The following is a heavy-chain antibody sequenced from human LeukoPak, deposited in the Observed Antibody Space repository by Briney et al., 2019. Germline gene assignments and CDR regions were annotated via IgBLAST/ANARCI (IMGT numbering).Heavy chain of an antibody. J-gene: IGHJ4*02. CDR1: GASISSYY. V-gene: IGHV4-59*01. Sequence: SETLSLTCTVSGASISSYYWSWIRQPPGKGLEWIGYIYYTGSTNYNSSLKSRVTISVDTSKNQFSLKLSSVTAADTAVYYCARGYYDFPYWGQGTLVTVSS. CDR2: IYYTGST. D-gene: IGHD3-3*01. CDR3: ARGYYDFPY.